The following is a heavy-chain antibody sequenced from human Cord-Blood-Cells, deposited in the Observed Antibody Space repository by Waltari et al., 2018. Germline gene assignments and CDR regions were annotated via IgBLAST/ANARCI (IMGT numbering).Heavy chain of an antibody. Sequence: QVQLQQWGAGLLKPSETLSLTCAVYGGSFSGYYWSWIRQPPGKGLERIGEINHSGSTTYNPSLKSRVTISVDTSKDQFSLKLSSVTAADTAVYYCARVVPTYCSSTSCYRIYWYFDLWGRGTLVTVSS. CDR1: GGSFSGYY. CDR3: ARVVPTYCSSTSCYRIYWYFDL. CDR2: INHSGST. V-gene: IGHV4-34*01. D-gene: IGHD2-2*01. J-gene: IGHJ2*01.